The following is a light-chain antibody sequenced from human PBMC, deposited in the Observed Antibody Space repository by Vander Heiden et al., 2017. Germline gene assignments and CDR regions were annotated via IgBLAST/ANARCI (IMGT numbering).Light chain of an antibody. V-gene: IGKV1-33*01. Sequence: DIQMTQSPSSLSASVGNRVTITCKASQDISNYLNWYQQKPGKASKLLIYDASNFETGVPSRFSGSGSGTDFTFTIRSLQPEDIATYYCQQYYNLPITFGQGTRLEIK. CDR2: DAS. J-gene: IGKJ5*01. CDR1: QDISNY. CDR3: QQYYNLPIT.